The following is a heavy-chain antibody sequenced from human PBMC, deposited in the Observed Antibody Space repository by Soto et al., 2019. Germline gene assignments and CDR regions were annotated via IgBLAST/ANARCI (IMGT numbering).Heavy chain of an antibody. V-gene: IGHV4-4*07. J-gene: IGHJ5*02. CDR3: ARDQGVVVTADNWFDP. CDR1: GGSITDYS. CDR2: IFSSGST. Sequence: SETLSLTCTVSGGSITDYSWVWIRQPAGKGLEWIGRIFSSGSTNYNPSLKGRITMSLDASKNQFSLKLNSATATDTAVYFCARDQGVVVTADNWFDPWGQGILVTVSS. D-gene: IGHD2-21*02.